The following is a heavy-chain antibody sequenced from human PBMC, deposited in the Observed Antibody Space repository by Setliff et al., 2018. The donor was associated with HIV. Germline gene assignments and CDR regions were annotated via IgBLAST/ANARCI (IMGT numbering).Heavy chain of an antibody. Sequence: ASVMVSCKASGYSFTLYGLHWVRQAPGQGLEWMGWVSVYNGNTKYAENFQDRLTLTTDASTGTGFMELRGLRSDDTAVYYCATPGVGAGAFDIWGRGTMVTVSS. D-gene: IGHD3-10*01. CDR1: GYSFTLYG. CDR3: ATPGVGAGAFDI. CDR2: VSVYNGNT. V-gene: IGHV1-18*04. J-gene: IGHJ3*02.